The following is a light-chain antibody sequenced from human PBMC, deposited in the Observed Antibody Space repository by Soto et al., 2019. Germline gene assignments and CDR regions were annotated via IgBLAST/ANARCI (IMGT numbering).Light chain of an antibody. CDR3: QQYGTSLP. CDR1: QSISSTY. J-gene: IGKJ4*01. CDR2: GAS. Sequence: ENVLAQSPGTLSLSPGERATLSCRASQSISSTYLAWYQQKPGQAPRLLIYGASSRATGIPDRFSGSGSGTDFTLTISRLEPEDFAVYYCQQYGTSLPFGGGTKVEIK. V-gene: IGKV3-20*01.